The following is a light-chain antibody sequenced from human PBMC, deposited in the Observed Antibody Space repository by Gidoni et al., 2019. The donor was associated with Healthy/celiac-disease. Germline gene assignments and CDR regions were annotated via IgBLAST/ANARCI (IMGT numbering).Light chain of an antibody. J-gene: IGKJ4*01. Sequence: DIVMTQSPLSLPVTPGEPAPISCTSSQSLLHSNGYNYLDWYLQKPGQSPQLLIYLGSNRASGVPDRFSGSGSGTDFTLKISRVEAEDVGVYYCMQALQTPTFGGGTKVEIK. CDR2: LGS. V-gene: IGKV2-28*01. CDR3: MQALQTPT. CDR1: QSLLHSNGYNY.